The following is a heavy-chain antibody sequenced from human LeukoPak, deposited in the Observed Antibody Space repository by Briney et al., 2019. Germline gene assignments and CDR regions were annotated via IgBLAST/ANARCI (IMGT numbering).Heavy chain of an antibody. D-gene: IGHD3-10*01. Sequence: ASVKVSCKASGYTFTSYYMHWVRQAPGQGLEWMGIINPSGGSTSYAQKFQGRVTITADESTSTAYMELSSLRSEDTAVYYCAREPYYYGSGFHYMDVWGKGTTVTISS. CDR1: GYTFTSYY. CDR3: AREPYYYGSGFHYMDV. CDR2: INPSGGST. J-gene: IGHJ6*03. V-gene: IGHV1-46*01.